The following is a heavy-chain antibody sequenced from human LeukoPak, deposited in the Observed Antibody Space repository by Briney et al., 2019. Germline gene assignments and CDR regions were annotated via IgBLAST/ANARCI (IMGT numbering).Heavy chain of an antibody. CDR1: GGSISSSSYY. J-gene: IGHJ4*02. Sequence: PSETLSHTCTVSGGSISSSSYYWGWIRQPPGKGLEWIGEINHSGSTNYNPSLKSRVTISVDTSKNQFSLKLSSVTAADTAVYYCARGDHVDTAMVLPPGEGPFDYWGQGTLVTVSS. CDR2: INHSGST. CDR3: ARGDHVDTAMVLPPGEGPFDY. V-gene: IGHV4-39*07. D-gene: IGHD5-18*01.